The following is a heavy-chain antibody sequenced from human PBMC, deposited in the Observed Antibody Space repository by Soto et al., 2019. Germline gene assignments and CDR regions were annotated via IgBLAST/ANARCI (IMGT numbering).Heavy chain of an antibody. CDR1: GYTLTELS. J-gene: IGHJ3*02. D-gene: IGHD5-12*01. CDR3: ATVSLYLRIVATIRGNAFDI. Sequence: ASVKVSCKVSGYTLTELSMHWVRQAPGKGLEWMGGFDPEDGETIYAQKFQGRVTMTEDTSTDTAYMELSSLRSEDTAVYYCATVSLYLRIVATIRGNAFDIWGQGTMVTVSS. CDR2: FDPEDGET. V-gene: IGHV1-24*01.